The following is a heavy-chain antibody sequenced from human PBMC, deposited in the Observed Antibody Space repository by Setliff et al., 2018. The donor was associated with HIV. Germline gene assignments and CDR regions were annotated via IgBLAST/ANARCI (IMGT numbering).Heavy chain of an antibody. J-gene: IGHJ4*02. CDR1: GYSLSSGYY. D-gene: IGHD2-15*01. CDR2: MYHSGST. V-gene: IGHV4-38-2*02. CDR3: ASEDCGGGSCRPDN. Sequence: LSLTCTVSGYSLSSGYYWGWIRQPPGKGLEWIGSMYHSGSTYYNPSLKSRVTISLDTSKNQFSLKLSSVTVADTAVYYCASEDCGGGSCRPDNWGQGTLVTVSS.